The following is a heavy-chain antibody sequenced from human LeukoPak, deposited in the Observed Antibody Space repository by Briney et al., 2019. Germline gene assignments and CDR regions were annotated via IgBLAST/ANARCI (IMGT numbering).Heavy chain of an antibody. CDR2: INPNSGGT. CDR3: ARGGLHCTGGSCYVPDY. J-gene: IGHJ4*02. Sequence: GASVKVSCKASGYTFTGYYMHWVRQAPGQGLEWMGWINPNSGGTNYAQKFQGRVTMTRDTSISTAYMELSRLRSEDTAVYYCARGGLHCTGGSCYVPDYWGQGTLVTVSS. D-gene: IGHD2-15*01. CDR1: GYTFTGYY. V-gene: IGHV1-2*02.